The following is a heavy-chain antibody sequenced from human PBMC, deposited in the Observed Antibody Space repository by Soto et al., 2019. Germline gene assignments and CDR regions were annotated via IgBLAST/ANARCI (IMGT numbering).Heavy chain of an antibody. CDR1: GGSFSGYY. CDR2: INHSGST. Sequence: QVQLQQWGAGLLKPSETLSLTCAVYGGSFSGYYWSWIRQPPGKGLEWIGEINHSGSTNYNPSLKSRVTISVDPSKNQFSLKLSSVTAADTAGYYCARATIITMPIPPRQGGCYFAYWGQEPWSPSPQ. J-gene: IGHJ4*01. V-gene: IGHV4-34*01. CDR3: ARATIITMPIPPRQGGCYFAY. D-gene: IGHD3-10*01.